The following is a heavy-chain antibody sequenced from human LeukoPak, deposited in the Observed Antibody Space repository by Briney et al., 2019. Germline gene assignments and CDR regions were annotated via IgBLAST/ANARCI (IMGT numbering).Heavy chain of an antibody. Sequence: GGSLRLSRAASGFTFSSYAIHWVRQGPGKGLEWVAYIAHHGSNKYYADSVKGRFTISRDNSKRTLYLQMSSLRADDTAVYYCAKDGSWSCTDWGQGTLVTVSS. D-gene: IGHD2-8*02. CDR1: GFTFSSYA. CDR2: IAHHGSNK. V-gene: IGHV3-30*02. J-gene: IGHJ4*02. CDR3: AKDGSWSCTD.